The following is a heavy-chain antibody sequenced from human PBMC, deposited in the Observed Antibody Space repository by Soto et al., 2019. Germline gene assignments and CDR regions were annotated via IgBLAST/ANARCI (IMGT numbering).Heavy chain of an antibody. Sequence: SETLSLTGTVSGGSISGSNYFWGWIRQPPGKGLEWIGSIYDSGSTYYNPSLKSRVTISVDTSKNQFSLKLSSVTAADTAVYYCASGWDYYFDYWGQGTLVTVSS. CDR3: ASGWDYYFDY. CDR1: GGSISGSNYF. D-gene: IGHD6-19*01. CDR2: IYDSGST. J-gene: IGHJ4*02. V-gene: IGHV4-39*01.